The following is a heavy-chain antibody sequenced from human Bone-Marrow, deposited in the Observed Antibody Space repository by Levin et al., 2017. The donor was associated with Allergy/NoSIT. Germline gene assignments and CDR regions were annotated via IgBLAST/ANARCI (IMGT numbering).Heavy chain of an antibody. Sequence: PGGSLRLSCAASGFTFSNSVMLWVRQAPGKGLEWLAVILYDGSVKPYADSVKGRFTISRDNSKNTLFLEMNSLRVEDTAVYFCAKGRGVIDDWGQGTLVTVSS. D-gene: IGHD3-10*01. CDR2: ILYDGSVK. J-gene: IGHJ4*02. CDR1: GFTFSNSV. V-gene: IGHV3-30*18. CDR3: AKGRGVIDD.